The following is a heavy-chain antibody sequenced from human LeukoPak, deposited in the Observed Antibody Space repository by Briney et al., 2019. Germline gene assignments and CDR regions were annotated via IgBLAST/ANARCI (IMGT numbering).Heavy chain of an antibody. Sequence: PGRSLRLSCAASGFTFSSYGMHWVRQAPGKGLEWVAVISYDESNKYYADSVKGRFTISRDNSKNTLHLQMNSLRAEDTALYYCAKEAVNYYDSSGYFDDAFDIWGQGTMVTVSS. CDR1: GFTFSSYG. J-gene: IGHJ3*02. CDR2: ISYDESNK. V-gene: IGHV3-30*18. CDR3: AKEAVNYYDSSGYFDDAFDI. D-gene: IGHD3-22*01.